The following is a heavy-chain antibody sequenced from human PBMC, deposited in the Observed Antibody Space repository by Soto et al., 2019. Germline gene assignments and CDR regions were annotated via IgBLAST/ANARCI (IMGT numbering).Heavy chain of an antibody. V-gene: IGHV3-30-3*01. CDR1: GFTFSSYA. CDR3: ARPLADTYYYDSRCYSLDY. J-gene: IGHJ4*02. Sequence: QVQLVESGGGVVQPGRSLRLSCAASGFTFSSYAMHWVRQAPGKGLEWVAVISYDGSNKYYADSVKGRFTISRDNSKNTLYLHMNSLRAEDTAVYYCARPLADTYYYDSRCYSLDYWGQGTLVTVSS. D-gene: IGHD3-22*01. CDR2: ISYDGSNK.